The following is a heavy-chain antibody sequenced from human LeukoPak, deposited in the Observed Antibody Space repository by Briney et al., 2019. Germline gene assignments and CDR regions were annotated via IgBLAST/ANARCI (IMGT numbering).Heavy chain of an antibody. J-gene: IGHJ6*03. CDR1: GGPISSYY. V-gene: IGHV4-59*01. CDR2: IYYSGST. CDR3: ARVDGSGSYYYYYMDV. Sequence: SETLSLTCTVSGGPISSYYWSWIRQPPGKGLEWIGYIYYSGSTNYNPSLRSRVTISVDTSKNQFSLKLSSVTAADTAVYYCARVDGSGSYYYYYMDVWGKGTTVTVSS. D-gene: IGHD3-10*01.